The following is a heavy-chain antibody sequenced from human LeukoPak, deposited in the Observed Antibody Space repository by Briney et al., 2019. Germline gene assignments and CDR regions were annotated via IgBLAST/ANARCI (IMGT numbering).Heavy chain of an antibody. D-gene: IGHD3-3*02. V-gene: IGHV3-74*01. Sequence: GGSLRLSCAASGFTFSSYWMHWVRQAPGKGLVWVSRINTDGSSTSYADSVKGRFTISRDNAKNTLYLQMNSLRAEDTAVYYCARARIFDPNWFDPWGQGTLVTVSS. CDR2: INTDGSST. CDR3: ARARIFDPNWFDP. J-gene: IGHJ5*02. CDR1: GFTFSSYW.